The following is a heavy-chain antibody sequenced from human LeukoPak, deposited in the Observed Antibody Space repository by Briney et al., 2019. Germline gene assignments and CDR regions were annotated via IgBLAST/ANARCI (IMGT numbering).Heavy chain of an antibody. D-gene: IGHD3-22*01. Sequence: SDTLSLTCTVSGASISSSSSYWGWIRQPPGKGLEWLGNIYSRGNTYYNPSLKSRVTISVDTSKNQFSLKLSSVTAADTAVYYCAGTYYYDSSGYYHYSLWGQGTLVTVSS. CDR1: GASISSSSSY. CDR2: IYSRGNT. CDR3: AGTYYYDSSGYYHYSL. V-gene: IGHV4-39*07. J-gene: IGHJ4*02.